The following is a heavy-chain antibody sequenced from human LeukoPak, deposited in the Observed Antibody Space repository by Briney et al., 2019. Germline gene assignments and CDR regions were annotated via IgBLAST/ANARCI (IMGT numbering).Heavy chain of an antibody. V-gene: IGHV4-39*07. D-gene: IGHD1-14*01. J-gene: IGHJ3*02. CDR3: ARDHVRFIRRRNNVFDI. CDR2: MYYSGNI. CDR1: AGSISSITYY. Sequence: PSETLSFTCTVSAGSISSITYYWRWIRQPPGKGLEWIGSMYYSGNIYYNPSLKCRVTISVDTSKHQLSLKLSSVTAADTAVYYCARDHVRFIRRRNNVFDIWGQGTMVTVSS.